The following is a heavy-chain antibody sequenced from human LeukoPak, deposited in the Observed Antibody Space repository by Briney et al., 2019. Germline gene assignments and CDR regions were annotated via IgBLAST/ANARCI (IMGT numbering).Heavy chain of an antibody. CDR3: ARDSAYFPF. CDR2: INPDGSNT. Sequence: GGSLRLSCVVSGFTFRDYWMHWVRQVPGKGPVWVSRINPDGSNTAYVDSVRGRFTATRDNAKNTVYLQMTSLRDEDTAIYYCARDSAYFPFWGQGTLVSVSS. V-gene: IGHV3-74*01. D-gene: IGHD2/OR15-2a*01. CDR1: GFTFRDYW. J-gene: IGHJ4*02.